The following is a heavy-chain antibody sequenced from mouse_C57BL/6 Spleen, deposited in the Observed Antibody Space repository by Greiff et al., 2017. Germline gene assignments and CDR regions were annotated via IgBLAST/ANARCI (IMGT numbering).Heavy chain of an antibody. Sequence: VHVKQSGPELVKPGASVKISCKASGYSFTGYYMNWVKQSPEQSLEWIGEINPSTGGTTYNQKFKAKATLTVDKSSSTAYMQLKSLTSEDSAVXYCERGAYGGFAYWGQGTMVTVSA. CDR1: GYSFTGYY. J-gene: IGHJ3*01. CDR2: INPSTGGT. D-gene: IGHD6-5*01. V-gene: IGHV1-42*01. CDR3: ERGAYGGFAY.